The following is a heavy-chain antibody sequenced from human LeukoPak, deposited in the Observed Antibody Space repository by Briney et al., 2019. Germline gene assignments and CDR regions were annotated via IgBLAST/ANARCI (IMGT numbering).Heavy chain of an antibody. CDR2: MNPNRGNT. CDR1: GYTFTSYD. CDR3: ARFRGCSGGSCPVYYYYYYMDV. Sequence: ASVKVSCKGSGYTFTSYDINWVRQAPGQGLEWMGWMNPNRGNTDYAQKFQGRVTMPRNTSISTAYMELSSLRSEDTAVYYCARFRGCSGGSCPVYYYYYYMDVWGKGTTVTVSS. V-gene: IGHV1-8*01. J-gene: IGHJ6*03. D-gene: IGHD2-15*01.